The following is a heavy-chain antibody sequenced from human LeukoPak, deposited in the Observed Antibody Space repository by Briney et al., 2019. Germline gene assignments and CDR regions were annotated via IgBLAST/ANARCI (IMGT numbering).Heavy chain of an antibody. Sequence: PSETLSLTCTVSGGSISSYYWSWIRQPPGKGLEWIGYIYYSGSTNYNPSLKSRVTISVDTSKNQFSLKLSSVTAADTAAYYCARVTTVTSVDYWGQGTLVTVSS. J-gene: IGHJ4*02. D-gene: IGHD4-17*01. CDR2: IYYSGST. V-gene: IGHV4-59*01. CDR1: GGSISSYY. CDR3: ARVTTVTSVDY.